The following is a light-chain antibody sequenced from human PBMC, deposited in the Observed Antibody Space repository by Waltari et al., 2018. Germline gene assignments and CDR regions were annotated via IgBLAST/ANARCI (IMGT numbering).Light chain of an antibody. CDR2: DVF. CDR3: SSHTTSNTLI. V-gene: IGLV2-14*03. J-gene: IGLJ2*01. CDR1: SSDIGRYNF. Sequence: QSALTQPASVSGSPGQSTTISCTGSSSDIGRYNFVSWYQQHPGKAPKLILYDVFNRPSGVSNRFSGSKSGNTASLTISGLQPEDETDYDCSSHTTSNTLIFGGGTRVTVL.